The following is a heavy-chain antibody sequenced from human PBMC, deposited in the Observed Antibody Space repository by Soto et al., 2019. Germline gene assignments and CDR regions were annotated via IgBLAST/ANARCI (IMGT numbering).Heavy chain of an antibody. J-gene: IGHJ4*02. Sequence: QVQLVESGGGVVQPGRSLRLSCAASGFTFSSYAMHWVRQAPGKGLEWVAVISYDGSNKYYADSVKGRFTISRDNSKNTLYLQMNSLRAEDTAVYYCARDRRIVVPIMGYWGQGTLVTVSS. CDR1: GFTFSSYA. CDR3: ARDRRIVVPIMGY. CDR2: ISYDGSNK. V-gene: IGHV3-30-3*01. D-gene: IGHD3-22*01.